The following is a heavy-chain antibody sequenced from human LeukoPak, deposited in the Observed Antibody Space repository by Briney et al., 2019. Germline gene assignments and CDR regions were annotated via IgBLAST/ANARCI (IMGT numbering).Heavy chain of an antibody. J-gene: IGHJ4*02. CDR1: GGSFSGYY. CDR2: INHSGST. Sequence: SETLSLTCAVYGGSFSGYYWSWIRQPPGKGLEWIGEINHSGSTNYNPSLKSRVTISVDTSKNQFSLKLSSVTAAATAVYYCARRGAAGKDSAAVKQWGQGTLVTVSS. CDR3: ARRGAAGKDSAAVKQ. V-gene: IGHV4-34*01. D-gene: IGHD6-13*01.